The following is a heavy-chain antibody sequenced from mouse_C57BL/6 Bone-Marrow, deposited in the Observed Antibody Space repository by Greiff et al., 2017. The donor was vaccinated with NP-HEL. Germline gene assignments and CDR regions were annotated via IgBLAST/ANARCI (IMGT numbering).Heavy chain of an antibody. CDR2: ILPSIGRT. D-gene: IGHD1-1*01. CDR3: GRGATVVAPYWYCDV. V-gene: IGHV15-2*01. CDR1: DSEVFPIAY. Sequence: QVQLQQSGSELRSPGSSVKLSCKDFDSEVFPIAYMSWVRQKPGHGFEWIGGILPSIGRTIYGEKFEDNATLDAETLSNTAYLELNSLTSEDSAIYYCGRGATVVAPYWYCDVWGTGTTVTVSS. J-gene: IGHJ1*03.